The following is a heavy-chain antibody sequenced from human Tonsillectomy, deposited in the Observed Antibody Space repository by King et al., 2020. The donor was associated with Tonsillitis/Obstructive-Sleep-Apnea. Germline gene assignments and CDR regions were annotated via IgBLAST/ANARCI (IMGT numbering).Heavy chain of an antibody. CDR3: AGGDDFFCGMDV. CDR2: INPNSGGT. J-gene: IGHJ6*02. D-gene: IGHD1-1*01. Sequence: QLVQSGAEVKKPGAAVKLSCKASGYTFTAYYVHWVRQAPGQGLEWMGWINPNSGGTNYAQKFQGRVTMTGDTSTSTAYMELSRLRSDDTAVYYCAGGDDFFCGMDVWGQGATVTVSS. V-gene: IGHV1-2*02. CDR1: GYTFTAYY.